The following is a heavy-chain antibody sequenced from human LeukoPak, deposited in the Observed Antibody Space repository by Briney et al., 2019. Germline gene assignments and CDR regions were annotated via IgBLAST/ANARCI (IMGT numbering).Heavy chain of an antibody. CDR2: ISDSGGRT. CDR3: AKYARRSSGWYCFDY. Sequence: PGGSLRLSCAASGFAFSSQDMGWVRQAPGKGLEWVSAISDSGGRTYYADSVKGRFTISRDNSKNMLFLQMNSLRAEDTAVYYCAKYARRSSGWYCFDYWGQGTLVTVSS. V-gene: IGHV3-23*01. D-gene: IGHD6-19*01. CDR1: GFAFSSQD. J-gene: IGHJ4*02.